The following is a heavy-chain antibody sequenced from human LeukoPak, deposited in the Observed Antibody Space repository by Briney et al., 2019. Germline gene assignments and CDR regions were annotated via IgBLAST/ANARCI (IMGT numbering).Heavy chain of an antibody. CDR1: GFTFSTYW. CDR3: ARDSSGYQ. CDR2: IKEDGSEK. J-gene: IGHJ4*02. Sequence: RPGGSLRLSCAVSGFTFSTYWMSWVRQAPGKGLEWVANIKEDGSEKYYGDSVKGRFTISRDNAKNSLYLQMNSLRAEDTAVYYCARDSSGYQWGQGTLVTVSS. V-gene: IGHV3-7*01. D-gene: IGHD3-22*01.